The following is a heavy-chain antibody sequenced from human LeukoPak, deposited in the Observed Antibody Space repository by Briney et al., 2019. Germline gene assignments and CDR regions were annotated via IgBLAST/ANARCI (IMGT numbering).Heavy chain of an antibody. J-gene: IGHJ4*02. CDR2: IYSGGST. Sequence: GGSLRLSCAASGFTVSSNYMSWVRQALGKGLEWVSVIYSGGSTYYADSVKGRFTISRDNSKNTLYLQMNSLRAEDTAVYYCASSSGSYFTADYWGQGTLVTVSS. CDR3: ASSSGSYFTADY. D-gene: IGHD1-26*01. V-gene: IGHV3-53*01. CDR1: GFTVSSNY.